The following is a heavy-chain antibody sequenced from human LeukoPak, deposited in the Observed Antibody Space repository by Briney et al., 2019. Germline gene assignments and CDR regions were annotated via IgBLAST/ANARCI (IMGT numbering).Heavy chain of an antibody. CDR3: AREAVSITIFGVVTQFSYYYMDV. Sequence: PGRSLRLSCAASGFTFSSYGMHWVRQAPGKGLEWVAVISYDGSNKYYADSVKGRFTISRDNSKNTLYLQMNSLRAEDTAVYYCAREAVSITIFGVVTQFSYYYMDVWGKGTTVTVSS. D-gene: IGHD3-3*01. CDR2: ISYDGSNK. V-gene: IGHV3-30*03. J-gene: IGHJ6*03. CDR1: GFTFSSYG.